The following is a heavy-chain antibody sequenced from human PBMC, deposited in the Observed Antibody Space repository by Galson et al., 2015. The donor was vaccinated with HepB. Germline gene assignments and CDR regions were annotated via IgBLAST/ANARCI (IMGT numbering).Heavy chain of an antibody. J-gene: IGHJ1*01. V-gene: IGHV4-34*01. CDR3: ARGRSSVTPKYFQL. CDR1: GASLIGYY. Sequence: SETLSLTCDVSGASLIGYYWTWIRQSQGKGFEWIGEVGSSGTTNYNPAFKSRVTISADTTKNQFSLVLASVTAADTASYFCARGRSSVTPKYFQLWGRGTQVTVSS. CDR2: VGSSGTT. D-gene: IGHD2-21*02.